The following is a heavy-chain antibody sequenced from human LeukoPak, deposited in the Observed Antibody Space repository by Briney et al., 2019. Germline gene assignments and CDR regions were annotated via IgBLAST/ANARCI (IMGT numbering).Heavy chain of an antibody. CDR2: ISYSGNI. V-gene: IGHV4-59*08. J-gene: IGHJ5*02. Sequence: WETLSLTCTVPGGSISSYYWSWIRQPPGKGLEWSGYISYSGNIKYNPSLKSRVTMSVDTSKNQFSLKMSSVTAADTAVYYCARHRGGRVVITATGRYEWFDPWGQGILVTVSS. CDR3: ARHRGGRVVITATGRYEWFDP. CDR1: GGSISSYY. D-gene: IGHD1/OR15-1a*01.